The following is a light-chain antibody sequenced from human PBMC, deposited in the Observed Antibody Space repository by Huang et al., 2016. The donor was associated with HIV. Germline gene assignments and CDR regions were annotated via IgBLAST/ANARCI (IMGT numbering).Light chain of an antibody. J-gene: IGKJ1*01. CDR1: QSVSSN. Sequence: EIVMTQSPATLSVSPGERATLSCRASQSVSSNVAWYQQKPGQAPRLLIYAASVRATGIPARFSGSGSGTEFTLTISSLQSEDFAVYYCHQYNNWPQTFGQGTKVEIK. CDR3: HQYNNWPQT. V-gene: IGKV3-15*01. CDR2: AAS.